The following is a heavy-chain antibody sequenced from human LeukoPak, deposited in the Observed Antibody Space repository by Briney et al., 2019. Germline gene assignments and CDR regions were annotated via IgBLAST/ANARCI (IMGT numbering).Heavy chain of an antibody. D-gene: IGHD2-8*02. CDR2: INQDGTDK. CDR3: VTYSTGLYKGLEF. CDR1: GFTFTTYW. Sequence: GGSLTLSCAASGFTFTTYWMSWIRQAPGKGLEWVAKINQDGTDKYYVDSVKGRFTFSRDNAQNSLYLQMSSLRVEDTAVYYCVTYSTGLYKGLEFWGQGTQVTVSS. V-gene: IGHV3-7*03. J-gene: IGHJ4*02.